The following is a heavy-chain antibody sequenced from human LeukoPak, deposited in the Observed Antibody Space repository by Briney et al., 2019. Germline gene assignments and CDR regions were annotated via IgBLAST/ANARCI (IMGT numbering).Heavy chain of an antibody. V-gene: IGHV3-30*02. J-gene: IGHJ4*02. D-gene: IGHD3-22*01. Sequence: GGSLRLSCAASGFTFSSYGMHWVRQAPGKGLEWVAFIRSDGSNKYYADSVKGRFTISRDNARNSLYLQMNSLRAEDTAVYYCARNYDSSGHFDYWGQGTLVTVSS. CDR1: GFTFSSYG. CDR2: IRSDGSNK. CDR3: ARNYDSSGHFDY.